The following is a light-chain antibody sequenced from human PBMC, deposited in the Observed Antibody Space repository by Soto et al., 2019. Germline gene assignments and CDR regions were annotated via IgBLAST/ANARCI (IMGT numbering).Light chain of an antibody. CDR3: LQDYSYPRT. V-gene: IGKV1-6*01. J-gene: IGKJ1*01. CDR1: QDIRTE. CDR2: TTS. Sequence: AIQLTQSPSSLYASVGDRVTITCRASQDIRTELGWYQQKPGIAPKLLIYTTSILQSGVPSRFSGIGSGTDFTLTISSLQPEDFATYYCLQDYSYPRTFGQGTKVEIK.